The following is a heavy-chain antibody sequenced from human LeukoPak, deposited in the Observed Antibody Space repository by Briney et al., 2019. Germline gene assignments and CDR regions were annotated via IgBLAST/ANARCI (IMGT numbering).Heavy chain of an antibody. D-gene: IGHD6-13*01. J-gene: IGHJ6*03. Sequence: GGSLRLSCAASGFTFSSYSMNWVRQAPGKGLEWVSYISSSSSTIYYADSVKGRFTISRDNAKNSRYLQMNSLRAEDTAVYYCASLQLVQGLYYYYMDVWGKGTTVTVSS. V-gene: IGHV3-48*04. CDR2: ISSSSSTI. CDR3: ASLQLVQGLYYYYMDV. CDR1: GFTFSSYS.